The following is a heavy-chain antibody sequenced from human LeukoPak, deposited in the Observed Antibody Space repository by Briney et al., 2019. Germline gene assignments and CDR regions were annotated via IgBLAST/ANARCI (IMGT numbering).Heavy chain of an antibody. J-gene: IGHJ6*02. CDR3: ASLGADLEWLLQDHYYYGMDV. D-gene: IGHD3-3*01. Sequence: TGGSLRLSCAASGFTFSSYWMHWVRQAPGKGLVWVSRINSDGSSTSYADSVKGRFTISRDSAKNTLYLQMNSLRAEDTAVYYCASLGADLEWLLQDHYYYGMDVWGQGTTVTVSS. CDR1: GFTFSSYW. V-gene: IGHV3-74*01. CDR2: INSDGSST.